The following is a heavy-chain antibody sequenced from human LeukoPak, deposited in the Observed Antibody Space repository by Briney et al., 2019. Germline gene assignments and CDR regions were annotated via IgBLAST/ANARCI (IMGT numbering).Heavy chain of an antibody. CDR1: GGSISSYY. J-gene: IGHJ5*02. D-gene: IGHD3-3*01. Sequence: SETLSLTCTVSGGSISSYYWSWIRQPPGKGLEWIAYIYYSGSTNYNPSLKSRVTISVDTSKNQFSLKLSSVTAADTAVYYCARQRAYDFWSGYYRGSWFDPWGQGTLVTVSS. CDR3: ARQRAYDFWSGYYRGSWFDP. CDR2: IYYSGST. V-gene: IGHV4-59*08.